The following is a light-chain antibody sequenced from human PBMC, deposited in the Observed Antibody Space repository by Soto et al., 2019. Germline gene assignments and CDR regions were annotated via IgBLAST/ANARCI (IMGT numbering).Light chain of an antibody. CDR2: GAS. Sequence: TVMTQSPGTLSLSPGERATLSCRASQSVSSVYLAWYQQKPGQAPRLLIFGASNRATGIPDRFTGSGSGTDFTLTISRLEPEDFAVYYCQQYGISQNTFGQGTKLEIK. CDR3: QQYGISQNT. CDR1: QSVSSVY. V-gene: IGKV3-20*01. J-gene: IGKJ2*01.